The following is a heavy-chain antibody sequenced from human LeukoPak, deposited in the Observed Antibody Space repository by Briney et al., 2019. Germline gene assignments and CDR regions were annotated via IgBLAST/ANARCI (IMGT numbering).Heavy chain of an antibody. V-gene: IGHV1-18*01. D-gene: IGHD7-27*01. CDR3: ARAEKPNWGNYYYYCMDV. Sequence: GASVNVSCKASGYTFTSYGISWVRQAPGQGLEWMGWISAYNGNTNFAQKLQDRVTMTTDTSTSTAYMELRSLRSDDTAVYYCARAEKPNWGNYYYYCMDVWGKGTTVTVSS. CDR2: ISAYNGNT. J-gene: IGHJ6*03. CDR1: GYTFTSYG.